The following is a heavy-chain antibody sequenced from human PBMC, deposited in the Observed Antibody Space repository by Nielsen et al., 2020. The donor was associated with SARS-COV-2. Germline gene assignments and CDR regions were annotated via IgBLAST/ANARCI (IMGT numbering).Heavy chain of an antibody. Sequence: GESLKISCAASEVTFRSHDMQWVRQAPGKGLECVARIWYDGSNKYYADSVKGRFTISRDNSKNTLYLQMNSLRAEDTAVYYCAKDGRGLIEYREAMTLWGQGTLVTVSS. CDR2: IWYDGSNK. D-gene: IGHD2-15*01. CDR1: EVTFRSHD. V-gene: IGHV3-33*06. CDR3: AKDGRGLIEYREAMTL. J-gene: IGHJ4*02.